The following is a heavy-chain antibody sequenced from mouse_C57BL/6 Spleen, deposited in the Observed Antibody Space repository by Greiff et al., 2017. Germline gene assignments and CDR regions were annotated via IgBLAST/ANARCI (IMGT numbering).Heavy chain of an antibody. J-gene: IGHJ3*01. CDR2: ISDGGSYT. Sequence: EVKVEESGGGLVKPGGSLKLSCAASGFTFSSYAMSWVRQTPEKRLEWVATISDGGSYTYYPDNVKGRFPISRDNAKNNLDLQMSHLKSEDKAMYYCARDGDYYGTAWFAYWGQGTLVTVSA. D-gene: IGHD1-1*01. CDR1: GFTFSSYA. V-gene: IGHV5-4*01. CDR3: ARDGDYYGTAWFAY.